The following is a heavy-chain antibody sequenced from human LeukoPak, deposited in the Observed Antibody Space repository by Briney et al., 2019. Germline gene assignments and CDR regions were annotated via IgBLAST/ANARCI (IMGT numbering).Heavy chain of an antibody. Sequence: ASVKVSCKTSGYSFTNYGITWVRQAPGQGLEWMGWISAYNGNTNYAQKLQGRVTMTTDTSTSTAYMELRSLRSDDTAVYYCARDPLSYMDVWGKGTTVTISS. CDR2: ISAYNGNT. CDR1: GYSFTNYG. V-gene: IGHV1-18*01. CDR3: ARDPLSYMDV. J-gene: IGHJ6*03.